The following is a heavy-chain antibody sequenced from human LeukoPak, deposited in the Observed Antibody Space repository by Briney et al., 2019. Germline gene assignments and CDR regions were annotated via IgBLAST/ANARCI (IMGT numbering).Heavy chain of an antibody. CDR1: GYTFTSYD. V-gene: IGHV1-8*01. D-gene: IGHD3-9*01. Sequence: GASVKVSCKASGYTFTSYDINWVRQATGQGLEWMGWMNPNSGNTGYAQKFQGRVTMTRSTSISTAYMELSSLRSEDTAVYYCARSHTYYDILTTNNWFDPWGQGTLVTVSS. J-gene: IGHJ5*02. CDR3: ARSHTYYDILTTNNWFDP. CDR2: MNPNSGNT.